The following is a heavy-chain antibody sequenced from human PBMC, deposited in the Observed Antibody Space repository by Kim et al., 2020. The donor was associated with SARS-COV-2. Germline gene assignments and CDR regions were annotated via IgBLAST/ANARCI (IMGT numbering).Heavy chain of an antibody. J-gene: IGHJ4*02. V-gene: IGHV4-39*01. D-gene: IGHD3-9*01. CDR3: ARHGGGLTGYFDY. CDR2: IYYSGST. Sequence: SETLSLTCTVSGGSISSSSYYWGWIRQPPGKGLEWIGSIYYSGSTYYNPSLKSRATISVDTSKNQFSLKLSSVTAADTAVYYCARHGGGLTGYFDYWGQGTLVTVSS. CDR1: GGSISSSSYY.